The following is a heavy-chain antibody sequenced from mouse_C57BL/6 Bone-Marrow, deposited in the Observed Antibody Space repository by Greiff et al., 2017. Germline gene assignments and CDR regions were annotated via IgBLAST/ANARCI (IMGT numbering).Heavy chain of an antibody. V-gene: IGHV5-4*01. D-gene: IGHD2-14*01. Sequence: DVKLVESGGGLVKPGGSLKLSCAASGFTFSSYAMSWVRQTPEKRLEWVATISDGGSYTYYPDNVKGRFTISRDNAKNNLYLQISHLKSEDTAMYYCAREEEVPYYWGRGDSSSVSS. CDR1: GFTFSSYA. J-gene: IGHJ4*01. CDR3: AREEEVPYY. CDR2: ISDGGSYT.